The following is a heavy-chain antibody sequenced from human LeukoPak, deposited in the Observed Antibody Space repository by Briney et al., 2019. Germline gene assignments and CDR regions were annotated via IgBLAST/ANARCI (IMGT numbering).Heavy chain of an antibody. V-gene: IGHV3-21*01. CDR2: ITNTGSSI. Sequence: GGSLRLSCETSGVTFSSFSLNWVRQAPGKGLEWVSSITNTGSSISYADSLKGRFIMSRDNAKNSLYLQMNSLRPEDTAVYYCARERYSRSSHDGLDLWGQGTMVTVSS. J-gene: IGHJ3*01. D-gene: IGHD6-6*01. CDR1: GVTFSSFS. CDR3: ARERYSRSSHDGLDL.